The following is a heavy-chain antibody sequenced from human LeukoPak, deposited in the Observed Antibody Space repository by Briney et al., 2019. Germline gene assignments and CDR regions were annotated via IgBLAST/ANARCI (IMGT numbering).Heavy chain of an antibody. V-gene: IGHV4-59*12. CDR1: GGSISSYY. J-gene: IGHJ4*02. CDR3: ARDPIAAAGYDY. Sequence: SETLSLTCTVSGGSISSYYWSWIRQPPGKGLEWIGYIYYSGSTNYNPSLKSRVTISVDRSKNQFSLKLSSVTAADTAVYYCARDPIAAAGYDYWGQGTLVTVSS. CDR2: IYYSGST. D-gene: IGHD6-13*01.